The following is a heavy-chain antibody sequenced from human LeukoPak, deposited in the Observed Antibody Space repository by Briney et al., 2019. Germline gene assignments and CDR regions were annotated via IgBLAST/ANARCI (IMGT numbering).Heavy chain of an antibody. D-gene: IGHD6-19*01. V-gene: IGHV3-21*01. J-gene: IGHJ4*02. CDR3: ARGSSGWYYFDY. CDR2: ISSSSSYI. Sequence: GGSLRLSCAASGFTSSAYIMNWVPQAPGKGLKGVSSISSSSSYIYYADSVKGRFTISRNNAKNSLYLQMNSLRAEDTAVYYCARGSSGWYYFDYWGQGTLVTVSS. CDR1: GFTSSAYI.